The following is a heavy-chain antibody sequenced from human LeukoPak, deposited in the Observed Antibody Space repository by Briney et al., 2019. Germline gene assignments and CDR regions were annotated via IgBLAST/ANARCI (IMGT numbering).Heavy chain of an antibody. CDR3: ARDLHSSGWYYFDY. V-gene: IGHV1-18*01. CDR2: ISAYNGNT. CDR1: GYTFTMYA. D-gene: IGHD6-19*01. J-gene: IGHJ4*02. Sequence: EASVKVSCTASGYTFTMYAISWVRPAPGQGLEWMGWISAYNGNTNYAQKLQGRVTMTTDTSTSTAYMELRSLRSDDTAVYYCARDLHSSGWYYFDYWGQGTLVTVSS.